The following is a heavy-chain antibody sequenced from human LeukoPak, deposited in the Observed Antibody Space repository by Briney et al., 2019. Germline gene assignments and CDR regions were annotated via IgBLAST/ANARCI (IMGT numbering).Heavy chain of an antibody. CDR2: ISYDGSNK. CDR1: GFTFSSYG. Sequence: GGSLRLSCAASGFTFSSYGMHWVRQAPGKGLEWVAVISYDGSNKYYADSVKGRFTISRDNSKNTLYLQMNSLRAEDTAVYYCAKGTHYYGSTESTGSWYFDLWGRGTLVTVSS. CDR3: AKGTHYYGSTESTGSWYFDL. V-gene: IGHV3-30*18. D-gene: IGHD3-10*01. J-gene: IGHJ2*01.